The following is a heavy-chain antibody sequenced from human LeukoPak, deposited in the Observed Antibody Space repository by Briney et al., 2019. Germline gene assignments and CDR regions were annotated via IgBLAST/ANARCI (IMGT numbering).Heavy chain of an antibody. Sequence: ASVKVSCKASGYTFTDYYLHWVRQSPEQGLEWMGRINPNSGVTKIAQTFQGRVTMTRDTSISTAYMELSSLRSDDTAVYYCARGPSPAVSCYLLDYWGQGTLVTVSS. J-gene: IGHJ4*02. D-gene: IGHD3-22*01. V-gene: IGHV1-2*02. CDR3: ARGPSPAVSCYLLDY. CDR2: INPNSGVT. CDR1: GYTFTDYY.